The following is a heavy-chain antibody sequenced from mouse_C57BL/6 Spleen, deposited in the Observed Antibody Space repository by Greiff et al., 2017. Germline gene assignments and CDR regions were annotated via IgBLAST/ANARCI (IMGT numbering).Heavy chain of an antibody. CDR3: ERGGLPHYFDY. D-gene: IGHD2-2*01. V-gene: IGHV1-82*01. CDR1: GYAFSSSW. Sequence: QVQLQQSGPELVKPGASVKISCKASGYAFSSSWMNWVKQRPGKGLEWIGRIYPGDGDTNYNGKFKGKATLTADKSSSTAYMQLSSLTSEDSAVYVCERGGLPHYFDYWGQGTTLTVSS. J-gene: IGHJ2*01. CDR2: IYPGDGDT.